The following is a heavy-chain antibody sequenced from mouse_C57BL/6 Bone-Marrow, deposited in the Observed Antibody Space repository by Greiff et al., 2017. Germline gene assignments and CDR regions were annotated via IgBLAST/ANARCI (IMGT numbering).Heavy chain of an antibody. CDR2: IDPETGGT. J-gene: IGHJ3*01. CDR1: GYTFTDYE. V-gene: IGHV1-15*01. D-gene: IGHD2-3*01. Sequence: LVESGAELVRPGASVTLSCKASGYTFTDYEMHWVKQTPVHGLEWIGAIDPETGGTAYNQKFKGKAILTADKSSSTAYMELRSLTSEDSAVYYCTRYDGYYEGLFAYWGQGTLVTVSA. CDR3: TRYDGYYEGLFAY.